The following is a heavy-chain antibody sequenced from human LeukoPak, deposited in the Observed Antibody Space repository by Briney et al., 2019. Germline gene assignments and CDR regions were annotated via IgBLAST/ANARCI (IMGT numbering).Heavy chain of an antibody. CDR1: GSSIGTYS. V-gene: IGHV4-4*09. D-gene: IGHD5-24*01. Sequence: SETLSLTCTVSGSSIGTYSWSWIRQPPGKGLEWVWYIYTTGSAQYNPPLKSRVTMSLDTSKNQSSLRLSSVTAADTAVFYCARHRAEMATITDDSFDIWGQGTMVTASS. J-gene: IGHJ3*02. CDR3: ARHRAEMATITDDSFDI. CDR2: IYTTGSA.